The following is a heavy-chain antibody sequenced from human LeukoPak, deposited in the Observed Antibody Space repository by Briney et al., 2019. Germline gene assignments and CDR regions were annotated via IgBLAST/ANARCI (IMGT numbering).Heavy chain of an antibody. CDR3: ARHLSGVTGYTYGRGIDY. Sequence: GGSLRLSCAASGFTFDEYGMSWVRQAPGKGLEWVSGINWNGGSTGYADSVKGRFTISRDNAKTSLYLQMNSLRAEDTAIYYCARHLSGVTGYTYGRGIDYWGQGTLVTVSS. J-gene: IGHJ4*02. CDR2: INWNGGST. V-gene: IGHV3-20*04. D-gene: IGHD5-18*01. CDR1: GFTFDEYG.